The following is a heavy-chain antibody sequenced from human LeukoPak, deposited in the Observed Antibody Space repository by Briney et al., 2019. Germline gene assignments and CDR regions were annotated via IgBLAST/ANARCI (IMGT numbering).Heavy chain of an antibody. CDR1: GFTFSSYS. CDR2: ISSSSSTI. Sequence: GGSLRLSCAASGFTFSSYSMNWVRQAPGKGLEWVSYISSSSSTIYYADSVKGRFTISRDNAKNSLYLQMNSLRAEDTAVYYCARGYTAMVFDYWGQGTLVTVSS. CDR3: ARGYTAMVFDY. V-gene: IGHV3-48*01. J-gene: IGHJ4*02. D-gene: IGHD5-18*01.